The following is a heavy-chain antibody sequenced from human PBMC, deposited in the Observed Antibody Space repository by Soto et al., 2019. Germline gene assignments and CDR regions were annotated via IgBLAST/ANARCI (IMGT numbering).Heavy chain of an antibody. V-gene: IGHV4-34*01. D-gene: IGHD4-17*01. CDR2: INHSGST. CDR1: GGSFSGYY. J-gene: IGHJ3*02. Sequence: SETLSLTCAVYGGSFSGYYWSWIRQPPGKGLEWIGEINHSGSTNYNPSLKSRVTISVDTSKNQFSLKLSSVTAADTAVYYCARGSVATVTFDIWGQGTMVTVSS. CDR3: ARGSVATVTFDI.